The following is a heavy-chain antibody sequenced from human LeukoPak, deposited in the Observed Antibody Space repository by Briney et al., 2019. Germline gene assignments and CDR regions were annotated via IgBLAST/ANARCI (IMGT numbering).Heavy chain of an antibody. CDR2: ISPNSGGT. CDR3: ARERTLTSCYDY. Sequence: GASVKVSCKASGYTFTGYYMHWVRQAPGQGLEWMGWISPNSGGTNYAQKFQGRVTMTRDTSISIAYMELSRLRSDDTAVYYCARERTLTSCYDYWGQGTLVTVSS. D-gene: IGHD2-15*01. V-gene: IGHV1-2*02. CDR1: GYTFTGYY. J-gene: IGHJ4*02.